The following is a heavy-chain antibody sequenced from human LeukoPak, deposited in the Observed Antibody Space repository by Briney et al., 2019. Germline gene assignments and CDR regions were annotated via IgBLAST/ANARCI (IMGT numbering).Heavy chain of an antibody. Sequence: PSETLSLTCAVSGVAISRGGYAWNWIRQPPGKGLEWIAYIYHSGTTYYNPSLKSRATISVDTSKNQFSLKLSSVTAADTAVYYCARRQVGANPINKYYFDYWGQGTLVTVSS. CDR3: ARRQVGANPINKYYFDY. CDR1: GVAISRGGYA. CDR2: IYHSGTT. D-gene: IGHD1-26*01. V-gene: IGHV4-30-4*07. J-gene: IGHJ4*02.